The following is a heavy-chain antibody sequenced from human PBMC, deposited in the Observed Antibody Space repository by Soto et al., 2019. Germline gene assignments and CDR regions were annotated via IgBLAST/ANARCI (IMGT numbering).Heavy chain of an antibody. D-gene: IGHD3-10*01. CDR2: ISGGGDTT. J-gene: IGHJ4*02. V-gene: IGHV3-23*01. CDR3: AKGRGGSGSLTPRVDF. Sequence: EVQLLESGGGLVQPGGSLRLSCAASGFTFNNYAMTWVRKAPGRGREGVSAISGGGDTTSYADTVKGRFTVSRDGSKNTLYLQMSSLRAEDTALYYCAKGRGGSGSLTPRVDFWGQGTLVTVSS. CDR1: GFTFNNYA.